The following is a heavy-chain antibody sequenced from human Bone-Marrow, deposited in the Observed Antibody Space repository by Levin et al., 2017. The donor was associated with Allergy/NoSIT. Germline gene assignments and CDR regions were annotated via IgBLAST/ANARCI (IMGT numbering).Heavy chain of an antibody. CDR2: VFHSGNT. J-gene: IGHJ2*01. V-gene: IGHV4-59*01. D-gene: IGHD1-1*01. CDR1: DGSFNDYY. CDR3: ARDLGIMEGFFDL. Sequence: SQTLSLTCNVSDGSFNDYYWGWLRQPPGKGLEWIGSVFHSGNTNSNPSLKSRVTISVDTSKNQFSLKLTSVTAADTAVYYCARDLGIMEGFFDLWGRGTLVTVSS.